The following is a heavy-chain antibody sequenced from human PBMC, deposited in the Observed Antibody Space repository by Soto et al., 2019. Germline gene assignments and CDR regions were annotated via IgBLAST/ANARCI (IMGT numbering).Heavy chain of an antibody. Sequence: PGGSLRLSCATSGFTFTRYSMNWVRKSPGKGLEWVSSISSSSIYIYYADSVEGRFTISRDHAKKSTYMQMTSLREQDTDVHYCATDFTPEWEPRGVVNGFDYWGQG. D-gene: IGHD1-26*01. CDR2: ISSSSIYI. CDR3: ATDFTPEWEPRGVVNGFDY. J-gene: IGHJ4*02. CDR1: GFTFTRYS. V-gene: IGHV3-21*01.